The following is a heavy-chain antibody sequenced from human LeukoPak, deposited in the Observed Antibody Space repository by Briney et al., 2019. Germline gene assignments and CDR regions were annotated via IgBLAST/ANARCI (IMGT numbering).Heavy chain of an antibody. CDR2: ISGSGGST. CDR3: AKAGRSGWYY. D-gene: IGHD6-19*01. Sequence: GGSLRLSCAASGFTFSSYATSWVRQAPGKGLEWVSAISGSGGSTYYADSVKGRFTISRDNSKNTPYLQMNSLRAEDTAVYYCAKAGRSGWYYWGQGTLVTVSS. CDR1: GFTFSSYA. J-gene: IGHJ4*02. V-gene: IGHV3-23*01.